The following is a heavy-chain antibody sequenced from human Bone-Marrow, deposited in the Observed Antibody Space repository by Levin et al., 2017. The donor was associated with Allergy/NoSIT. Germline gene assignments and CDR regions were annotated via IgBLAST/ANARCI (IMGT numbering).Heavy chain of an antibody. CDR3: ARIGRMQLPY. CDR1: GYTFTAYY. D-gene: IGHD2-2*01. CDR2: INPISGGT. J-gene: IGHJ4*02. V-gene: IGHV1-2*06. Sequence: ASVKVSCKASGYTFTAYYIHWVRQAPGQGLEWLGRINPISGGTDYAQKFQGRVTMTSDTSINTAYMDLGRLRSDDTAVYYCARIGRMQLPYWGQGTLVTVSP.